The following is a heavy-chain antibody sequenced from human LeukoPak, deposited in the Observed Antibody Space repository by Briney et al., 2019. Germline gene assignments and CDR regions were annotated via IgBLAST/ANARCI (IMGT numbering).Heavy chain of an antibody. Sequence: TGGSLRLSCAASGFTFSNACMSWVRQAPGKRLEWVGHIKGKTDGGTTDHAAPVQGRFTISRDDSKNTLFLQMNSLKTEDTAVYYCTTGTWIQLWLADYWGQGTLVTVSS. CDR1: GFTFSNAC. V-gene: IGHV3-15*01. D-gene: IGHD5-18*01. CDR3: TTGTWIQLWLADY. J-gene: IGHJ4*02. CDR2: IKGKTDGGTT.